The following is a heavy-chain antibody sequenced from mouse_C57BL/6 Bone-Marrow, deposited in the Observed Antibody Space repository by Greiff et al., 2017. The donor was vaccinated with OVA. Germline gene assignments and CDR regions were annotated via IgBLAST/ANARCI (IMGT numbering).Heavy chain of an antibody. CDR1: GFTFSDYG. J-gene: IGHJ1*03. Sequence: EVKLVESGGGLVKPGGSLKLSCAASGFTFSDYGMHWVRQAPEKGLEWVAYISSGSSTIYYADTVKGRFTISRDNAKNTLFLQMTSLRSEDTAMDYCERINYWDFDVWGTGTTVTVSS. CDR2: ISSGSSTI. CDR3: ERINYWDFDV. V-gene: IGHV5-17*01.